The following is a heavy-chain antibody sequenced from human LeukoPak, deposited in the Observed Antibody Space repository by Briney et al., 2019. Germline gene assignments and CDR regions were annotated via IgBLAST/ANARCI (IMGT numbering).Heavy chain of an antibody. V-gene: IGHV1-24*01. CDR3: ATIVVVPAAILGGQWFDP. Sequence: ASVKVSCKVSGYTLTELSMHWVRQAPGKGLEWMGGFDPEDGETIYAQKFQGRVTMTEDTSTDTAYMELSSLRSEDTAVYYCATIVVVPAAILGGQWFDPWGQGTLVTVSS. J-gene: IGHJ5*02. CDR2: FDPEDGET. D-gene: IGHD2-2*02. CDR1: GYTLTELS.